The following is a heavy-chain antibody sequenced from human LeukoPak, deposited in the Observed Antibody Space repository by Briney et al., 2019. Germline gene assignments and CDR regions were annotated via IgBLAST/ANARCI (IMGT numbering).Heavy chain of an antibody. CDR3: ARDGVVGGSYYY. V-gene: IGHV4-61*02. D-gene: IGHD1-26*01. CDR1: GGSISSDSYY. CDR2: IYTSGST. Sequence: PSETLSLTCTVSGGSISSDSYYWRWIRQPAGKGLEWIGRIYTSGSTNYNPSLKSRATISVDTSKNQFSLKLSSVTAADTAVYYCARDGVVGGSYYYWGQGTLVTVSS. J-gene: IGHJ4*02.